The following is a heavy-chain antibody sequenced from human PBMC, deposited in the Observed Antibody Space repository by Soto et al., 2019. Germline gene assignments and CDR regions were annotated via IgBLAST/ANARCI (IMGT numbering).Heavy chain of an antibody. CDR2: MNTNSGNT. Sequence: QVQLVQSGAEVKKPGASVKVSCKASGYTFTSYDINWVRQATGQGLEWMGWMNTNSGNTGYAQTFQGRVTMTRNTSISTAYMELNSLRAEDTAVYYCASSDYLYYYGMDGWGQGTTVTVSS. J-gene: IGHJ6*02. D-gene: IGHD4-17*01. CDR3: ASSDYLYYYGMDG. CDR1: GYTFTSYD. V-gene: IGHV1-8*01.